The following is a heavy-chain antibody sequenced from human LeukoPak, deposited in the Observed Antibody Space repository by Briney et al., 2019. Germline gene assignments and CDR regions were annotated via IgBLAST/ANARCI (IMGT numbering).Heavy chain of an antibody. CDR2: IYHSGST. D-gene: IGHD1-26*01. Sequence: SEXXXXTXAXXGGXIXSSNWWSWVRQPPGKGLEXIGEIYHSGSTNYNPSLKSRVTMSVDKSKNQFSLKLSSVTAADTAVYYCARGDIVGATTGNDAFDIWGQGTMVTVSS. J-gene: IGHJ3*02. V-gene: IGHV4-4*02. CDR1: GGXIXSSNW. CDR3: ARGDIVGATTGNDAFDI.